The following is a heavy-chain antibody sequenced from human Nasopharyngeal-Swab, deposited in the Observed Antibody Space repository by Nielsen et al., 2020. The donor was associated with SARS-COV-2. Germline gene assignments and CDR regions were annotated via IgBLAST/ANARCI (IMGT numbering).Heavy chain of an antibody. CDR1: GFTFSNYG. CDR3: AKSMAYFQLSGTYNLDF. V-gene: IGHV3-30*18. CDR2: ISYEGSIR. J-gene: IGHJ4*02. Sequence: GESLKISCAASGFTFSNYGMHWVRQAPGKGLEWVSFISYEGSIRNYIDSVKGRFTVSRDSSKNTVYLQMNSLRPDDTAVYFCAKSMAYFQLSGTYNLDFWGQGTLVTVSS. D-gene: IGHD2-21*01.